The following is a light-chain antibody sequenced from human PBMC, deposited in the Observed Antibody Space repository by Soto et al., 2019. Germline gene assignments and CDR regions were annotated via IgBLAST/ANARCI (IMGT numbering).Light chain of an antibody. CDR1: QGISSY. V-gene: IGKV1-9*01. Sequence: DIQLTQSPSFLSASVGDRVTITCRASQGISSYLAWYQQKPGKAPKLLIYAASTLQSGVPSRFSGSGSGTEFTLTISSLQPEDFATYYCQQLDNYPFTFGPGTK. CDR2: AAS. CDR3: QQLDNYPFT. J-gene: IGKJ3*01.